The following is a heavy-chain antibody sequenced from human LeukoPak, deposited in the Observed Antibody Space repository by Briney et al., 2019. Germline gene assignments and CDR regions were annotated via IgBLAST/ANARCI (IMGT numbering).Heavy chain of an antibody. CDR1: GFTFSNYD. J-gene: IGHJ4*02. D-gene: IGHD3-9*01. CDR3: ARRTILTAPLDY. Sequence: GGSLRLSCAASGFTFSNYDMNWVRQAPGKGLEWVSHISDNGGSTDYSHSVKGRFTISRDNSKKTLYLHMNSLRAEDTAVYYCARRTILTAPLDYWGQGTLVTVSP. CDR2: ISDNGGST. V-gene: IGHV3-23*01.